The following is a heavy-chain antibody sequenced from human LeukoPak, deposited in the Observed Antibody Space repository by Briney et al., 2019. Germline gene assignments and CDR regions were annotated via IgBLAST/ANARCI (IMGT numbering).Heavy chain of an antibody. J-gene: IGHJ4*02. V-gene: IGHV3-11*04. CDR3: ARVGDFWSGYPYYFDY. D-gene: IGHD3-3*01. CDR1: GFTFSDYY. Sequence: GGSLRLSCAASGFTFSDYYMSWIRQAPGKGLEWVSYISSSGSTIYYADSVKGRFTISRDNAKSSVFLQMNSVRAEDTAVYYCARVGDFWSGYPYYFDYWGQGTLVTVSS. CDR2: ISSSGSTI.